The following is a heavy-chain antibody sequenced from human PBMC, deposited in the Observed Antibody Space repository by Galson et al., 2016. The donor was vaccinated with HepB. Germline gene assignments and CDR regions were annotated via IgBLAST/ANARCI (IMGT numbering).Heavy chain of an antibody. CDR2: ISRTSRYK. J-gene: IGHJ4*02. CDR3: ARAQGDTPGDDGHFDS. Sequence: SLRLSCAASGFSFSGYTMVWVRQAPGHGLEWVSSISRTSRYKHWADSLEGRFAVSRDNGRASMYLKMNRLRVEDTAVYYCARAQGDTPGDDGHFDSWGQGTLVTVSS. V-gene: IGHV3-21*06. D-gene: IGHD1-26*01. CDR1: GFSFSGYT.